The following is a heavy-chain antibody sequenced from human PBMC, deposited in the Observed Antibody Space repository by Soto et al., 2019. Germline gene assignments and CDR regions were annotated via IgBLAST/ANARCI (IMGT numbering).Heavy chain of an antibody. CDR3: AREVGSSTSSHYFYYYAMDV. V-gene: IGHV3-30*09. CDR1: GFSFYSYA. Sequence: GSLRLSCAASGFSFYSYAMHWVRQAPGKGLEWVAVISYDGSNKYYADSVKGRVDISRDNSKNMVYLQMNSLRGEDTAVYYCAREVGSSTSSHYFYYYAMDVWGQGTTVTVSS. D-gene: IGHD6-6*01. J-gene: IGHJ6*02. CDR2: ISYDGSNK.